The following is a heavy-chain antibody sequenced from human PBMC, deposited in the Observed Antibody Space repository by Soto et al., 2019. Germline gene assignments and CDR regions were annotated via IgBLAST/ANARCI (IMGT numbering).Heavy chain of an antibody. CDR1: GYTFTSYG. J-gene: IGHJ4*02. V-gene: IGHV1-18*01. D-gene: IGHD4-17*01. Sequence: QVQLVQSGAEVKKPGASVKVSCKASGYTFTSYGISWVRQAPGQGLEWMGWISAYNGNTNYAQKLQGRVTMTTDTPTSTASLELSSLRSDDTAVYYCARTRPRSADYGDYYDYWGQGTLVPVSS. CDR2: ISAYNGNT. CDR3: ARTRPRSADYGDYYDY.